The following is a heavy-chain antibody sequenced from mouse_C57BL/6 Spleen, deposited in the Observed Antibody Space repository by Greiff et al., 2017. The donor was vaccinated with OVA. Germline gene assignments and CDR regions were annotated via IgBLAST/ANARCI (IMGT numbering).Heavy chain of an antibody. Sequence: EVKVVESGGGLVKPGGSLKLSCAASGFTFSSYTMSWVRQTPEKRLEWVATISGGGGNTYYPDSVKGRFTISRDNAKNTLYLQMSSLRSEDTALYYCARQGGLPSWFAYWGQGTLVTVSA. J-gene: IGHJ3*01. CDR1: GFTFSSYT. CDR2: ISGGGGNT. D-gene: IGHD2-4*01. CDR3: ARQGGLPSWFAY. V-gene: IGHV5-9*01.